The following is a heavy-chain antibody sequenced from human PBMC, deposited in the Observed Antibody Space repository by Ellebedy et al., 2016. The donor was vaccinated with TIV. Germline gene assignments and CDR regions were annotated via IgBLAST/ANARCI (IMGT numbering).Heavy chain of an antibody. Sequence: GESLKISCAASGFTFMNYAMSWVRQAPGKGLEWVSAISGSGGRTYYADSVKGRFTISRDNSKNTLYLQMNSLRAEDTAVYYRAKHTSGWSLPFDYWGQGTLVTVSS. CDR2: ISGSGGRT. CDR1: GFTFMNYA. D-gene: IGHD6-19*01. V-gene: IGHV3-23*01. J-gene: IGHJ4*02. CDR3: AKHTSGWSLPFDY.